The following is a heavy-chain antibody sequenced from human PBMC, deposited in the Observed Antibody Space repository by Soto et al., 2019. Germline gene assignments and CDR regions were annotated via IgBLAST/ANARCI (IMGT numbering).Heavy chain of an antibody. J-gene: IGHJ6*02. CDR2: IYYSGST. CDR3: ARTPQRDYYYGMDV. V-gene: IGHV4-61*01. Sequence: QVQLQESGPGLVKPSETLSLTCTVSGGSVSSGSYYWSWIRQPPGKGLEWIGYIYYSGSTNYNPSPKIRVTISVDTSKNQVSRKLSSVTAADTAVYYCARTPQRDYYYGMDVWGQGTTVTVSS. D-gene: IGHD2-21*01. CDR1: GGSVSSGSYY.